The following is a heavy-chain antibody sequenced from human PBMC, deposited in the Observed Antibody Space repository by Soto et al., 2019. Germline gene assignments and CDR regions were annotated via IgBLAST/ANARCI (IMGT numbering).Heavy chain of an antibody. CDR1: GFTFSSYA. D-gene: IGHD6-13*01. Sequence: PGGSLRLSCAASGFTFSSYAMHWVRQAPGKGLEWVAVISYDGSNKYYADSVKGRFTISRDNSKNTLYLQMNSLRAEDTAVYYCARETIAAAGTTWFDPWGQGTLVTVSS. CDR2: ISYDGSNK. CDR3: ARETIAAAGTTWFDP. J-gene: IGHJ5*02. V-gene: IGHV3-30-3*01.